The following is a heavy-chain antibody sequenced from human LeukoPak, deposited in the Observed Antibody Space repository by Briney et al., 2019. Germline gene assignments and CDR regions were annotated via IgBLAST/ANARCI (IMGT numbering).Heavy chain of an antibody. V-gene: IGHV4-59*02. CDR3: ARIHRYCSGGACYVLDN. CDR2: VYYSGST. Sequence: PSETLSLTCVVSGGSVGGYYWGWIRQPPGRRLEWIGYVYYSGSTNYNPSFKSRITISVDTSRNQFSLQLSSVTAADTAVYYCARIHRYCSGGACYVLDNWGQGTLVAVSS. D-gene: IGHD2-15*01. J-gene: IGHJ4*02. CDR1: GGSVGGYY.